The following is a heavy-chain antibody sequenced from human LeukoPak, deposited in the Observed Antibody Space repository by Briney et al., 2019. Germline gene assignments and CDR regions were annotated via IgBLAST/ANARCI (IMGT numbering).Heavy chain of an antibody. V-gene: IGHV3-23*01. CDR1: GFTFSSYA. D-gene: IGHD2-2*01. Sequence: PGGPLRLSCAASGFTFSSYAMSWVRQAPGKGLEWVSAISGSGGSTYYADSVKGRFTISRDNSKNTLYLQMNSLGAEDTAVYYCAKGSWYQLLSGDYWGQGTLVTVSS. CDR3: AKGSWYQLLSGDY. CDR2: ISGSGGST. J-gene: IGHJ4*02.